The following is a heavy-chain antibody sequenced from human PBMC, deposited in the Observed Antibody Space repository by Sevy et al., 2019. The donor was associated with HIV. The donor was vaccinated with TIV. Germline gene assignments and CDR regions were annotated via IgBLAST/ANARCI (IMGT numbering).Heavy chain of an antibody. CDR2: ISSSGSTI. CDR3: ARGACGVGATRGYYYYYGMDV. D-gene: IGHD1-26*01. V-gene: IGHV3-11*01. Sequence: GGSRRLSCAASGFTFSDYYMSWIRQAPGKGLEWVSYISSSGSTIYYADSVKGRFTISRDNAKNSLYLQMNSLRAEDTAVYYCARGACGVGATRGYYYYYGMDVWGHGTTVTVSS. CDR1: GFTFSDYY. J-gene: IGHJ6*02.